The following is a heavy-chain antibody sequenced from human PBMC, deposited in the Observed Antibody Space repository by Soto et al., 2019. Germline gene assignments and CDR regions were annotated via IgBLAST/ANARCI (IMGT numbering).Heavy chain of an antibody. CDR3: ARGGVGNGQQLDYYYYYGMDV. J-gene: IGHJ6*02. V-gene: IGHV4-59*01. Sequence: PSETLSLTCAVSGGSISSYYWSWIRQPPGKGLEWIGYIYYSGSTNYNPSLKSRVTISVDTSKNQFSLKLSSVTAADTAVYYCARGGVGNGQQLDYYYYYGMDVWGQGTTVTVS. D-gene: IGHD6-13*01. CDR2: IYYSGST. CDR1: GGSISSYY.